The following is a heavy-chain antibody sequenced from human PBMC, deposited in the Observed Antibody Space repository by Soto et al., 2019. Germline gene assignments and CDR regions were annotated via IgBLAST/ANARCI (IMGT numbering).Heavy chain of an antibody. V-gene: IGHV5-51*01. CDR1: GYSFTSYW. CDR3: ARTVGYCTNGVCYYYYGMDV. J-gene: IGHJ6*02. CDR2: IYPGDSDT. Sequence: PGESLKISCKGSGYSFTSYWIGWVRQMPGKGLEWMGIIYPGDSDTRYSPSFQGQVTISADKSISTAYLQWSSLKASDTAMYYCARTVGYCTNGVCYYYYGMDVWGQGTTVTVSS. D-gene: IGHD2-8*01.